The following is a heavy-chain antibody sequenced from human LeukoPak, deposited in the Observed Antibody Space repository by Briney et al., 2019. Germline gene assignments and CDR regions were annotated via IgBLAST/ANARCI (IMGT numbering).Heavy chain of an antibody. D-gene: IGHD3-3*01. J-gene: IGHJ6*02. CDR3: AQDGATIFGVVSLGYYYYGMDV. CDR2: ISGSGGST. Sequence: GGSLRLSCAASGFTFSSYAMSWVRQAPGKGLEWVSAISGSGGSTYYADSVKGRFTISRDNSKNTPYLQMNSLRAEDTAVYYCAQDGATIFGVVSLGYYYYGMDVWGQGTTVTVPS. V-gene: IGHV3-23*01. CDR1: GFTFSSYA.